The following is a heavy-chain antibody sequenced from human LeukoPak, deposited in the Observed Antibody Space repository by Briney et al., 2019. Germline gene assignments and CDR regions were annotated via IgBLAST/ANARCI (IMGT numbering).Heavy chain of an antibody. D-gene: IGHD2-15*01. V-gene: IGHV3-30*04. CDR3: ARSRSGGSLLGY. CDR1: GFTFSSYA. Sequence: GGSLRLSCAASGFTFSSYAMHWVRQAPGKGLEWVAVISYDGSNKYYADSVKGRFTISRDNYKNTLYLQMNSLRAEDTAVYYCARSRSGGSLLGYWGQGTLVTVSS. J-gene: IGHJ4*02. CDR2: ISYDGSNK.